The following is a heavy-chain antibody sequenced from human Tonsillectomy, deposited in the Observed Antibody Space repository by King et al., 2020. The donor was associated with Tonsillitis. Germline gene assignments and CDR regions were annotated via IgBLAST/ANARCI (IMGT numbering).Heavy chain of an antibody. CDR2: INPYGVTT. J-gene: IGHJ4*02. V-gene: IGHV1-46*03. CDR3: ARNAAAASDLDY. Sequence: GQLVQSGAEVKKPGASVKVSCKASGYTFTTYHIHWVRQAPGQGLEWMGIINPYGVTTSYSQKFQGRVTMTSDTSTSTVYMELSSLRSDDTAVYYCARNAAAASDLDYWGQGTLVTVSS. D-gene: IGHD6-13*01. CDR1: GYTFTTYH.